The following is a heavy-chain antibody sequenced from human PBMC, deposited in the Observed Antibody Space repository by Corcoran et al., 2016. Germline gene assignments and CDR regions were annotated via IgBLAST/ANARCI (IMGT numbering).Heavy chain of an antibody. V-gene: IGHV3-53*01. CDR2: IYSGGST. Sequence: EVQLVESGGGLIQPGGSLRLSCAASGFTVSSNYMSWVRQAPGKGLEWVSVIYSGGSTYYADSVKGRFTISRDNSKNTLYLQMNSLSAEDTAVYYCARERYYDSSGAFDIWGQGTMVTVSS. D-gene: IGHD3-22*01. CDR3: ARERYYDSSGAFDI. J-gene: IGHJ3*02. CDR1: GFTVSSNY.